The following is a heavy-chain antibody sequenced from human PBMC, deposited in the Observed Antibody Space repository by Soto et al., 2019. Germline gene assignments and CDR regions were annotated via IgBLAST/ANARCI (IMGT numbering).Heavy chain of an antibody. J-gene: IGHJ6*02. V-gene: IGHV3-23*01. D-gene: IGHD2-8*01. Sequence: GGSLRLSCAASGFTFSSYAMSWVRQAPGKGLEWVSAISGSGGSTYYADSVKGRFTISRDNSKNTLYLQMNSLRAEDTAVYYCAKDQLSVGWEDIVLMVYAHLEFYYYGMDVWGQGTTVTVSS. CDR1: GFTFSSYA. CDR2: ISGSGGST. CDR3: AKDQLSVGWEDIVLMVYAHLEFYYYGMDV.